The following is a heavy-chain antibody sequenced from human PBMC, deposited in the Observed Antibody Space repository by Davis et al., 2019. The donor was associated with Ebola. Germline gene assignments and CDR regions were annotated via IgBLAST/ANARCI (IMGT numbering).Heavy chain of an antibody. D-gene: IGHD6-19*01. Sequence: GESLKISCAASGFTFRSDAMTWVRQAPGKGLEWVSSIGESGVDTYYADSVKGRFTISRDNSKSTLYLYMNSLSADDTAIYYCATCGFCVSASGIDYRGQGTLVTVSS. V-gene: IGHV3-23*01. CDR1: GFTFRSDA. CDR3: ATCGFCVSASGIDY. J-gene: IGHJ4*02. CDR2: IGESGVDT.